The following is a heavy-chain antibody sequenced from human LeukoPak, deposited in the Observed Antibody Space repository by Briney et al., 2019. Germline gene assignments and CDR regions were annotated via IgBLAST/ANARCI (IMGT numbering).Heavy chain of an antibody. D-gene: IGHD2-15*01. Sequence: GGSLRLSCAASGFTFSDYYMSWIRQAPGQGLEWVSYISSSGSTIYYADSVKGRFTISRDNAKNSLYLQMNSLRAEDTAVYYCARAKRGSCCNFDYWGQGTLVTVSS. CDR1: GFTFSDYY. J-gene: IGHJ4*02. CDR2: ISSSGSTI. CDR3: ARAKRGSCCNFDY. V-gene: IGHV3-11*01.